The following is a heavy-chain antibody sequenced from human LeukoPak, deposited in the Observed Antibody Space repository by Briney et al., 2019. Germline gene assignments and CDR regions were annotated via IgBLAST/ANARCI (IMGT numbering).Heavy chain of an antibody. CDR2: ISGNNDNP. CDR3: ARDGTSTDDY. CDR1: GYTFSNFG. D-gene: IGHD2-2*01. J-gene: IGHJ4*02. Sequence: ASVKVSCKASGYTFSNFGIGWVRQAPGQGXEWMGWISGNNDNPNYGQKFQGRLTVTTDSSTNTAYMELRNLRSDDTAVYYCARDGTSTDDYWGQGTLVTVSS. V-gene: IGHV1-18*01.